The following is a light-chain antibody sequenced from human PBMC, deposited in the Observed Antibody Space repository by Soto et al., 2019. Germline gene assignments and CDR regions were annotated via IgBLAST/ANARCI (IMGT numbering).Light chain of an antibody. CDR3: SSYAGRDSGR. V-gene: IGLV2-8*01. CDR2: EVF. J-gene: IGLJ3*02. Sequence: QSALTQPPSASGSPGQSVTISCTGTSTGVGEYNYVSWYQHHPGKAPKLLIYEVFRRPSGVPDRFSGSKSGNAASLTVSGLQAEDEADYYCSSYAGRDSGRFGGGTKVTVL. CDR1: STGVGEYNY.